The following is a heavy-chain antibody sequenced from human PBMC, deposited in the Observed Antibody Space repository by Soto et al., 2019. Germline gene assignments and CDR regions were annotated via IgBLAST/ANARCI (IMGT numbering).Heavy chain of an antibody. J-gene: IGHJ5*02. V-gene: IGHV4-39*01. D-gene: IGHD3-16*01. Sequence: KSSETLSLTCTVSGGSISSSSYYWGWIRHPPGKGLEWIGSIYYSGSTYYNPSLKSRVTISVDTSKNQFSLKLSSVTAADTAVYYCARHLYDGAPPFGSNWFDPWGQGTLVTVSS. CDR3: ARHLYDGAPPFGSNWFDP. CDR1: GGSISSSSYY. CDR2: IYYSGST.